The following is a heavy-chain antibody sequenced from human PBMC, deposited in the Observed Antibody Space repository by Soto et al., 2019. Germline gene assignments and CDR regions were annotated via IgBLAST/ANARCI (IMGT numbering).Heavy chain of an antibody. Sequence: GWSLRLSCASSGFTFNIYVIPGVRQTKGKGRSRVAVIWYDGSNKYYADSVKGRFTISRDNSQNTLHLQMNSLRAEDTAVYYCARDLGWFGELGPNYYCSGMEVWGQGTTVTGS. D-gene: IGHD3-10*01. V-gene: IGHV3-33*01. CDR1: GFTFNIYV. J-gene: IGHJ6*02. CDR3: ARDLGWFGELGPNYYCSGMEV. CDR2: IWYDGSNK.